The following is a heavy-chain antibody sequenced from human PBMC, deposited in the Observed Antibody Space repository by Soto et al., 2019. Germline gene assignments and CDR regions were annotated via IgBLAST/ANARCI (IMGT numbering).Heavy chain of an antibody. D-gene: IGHD2-21*02. Sequence: QITLKESGPTLVRPTQTLTLTCTFSGFSLSTSGVGVGWIRQPPGKALEWLALIYWDDDKRYSPSLKSRLTVTNDPSKHQVVLTMTNMDPVDTATYYSAHSRGGGDCPQSSSSHYYDGMDVWGQGTTVTVSS. V-gene: IGHV2-5*02. CDR3: AHSRGGGDCPQSSSSHYYDGMDV. J-gene: IGHJ6*02. CDR2: IYWDDDK. CDR1: GFSLSTSGVG.